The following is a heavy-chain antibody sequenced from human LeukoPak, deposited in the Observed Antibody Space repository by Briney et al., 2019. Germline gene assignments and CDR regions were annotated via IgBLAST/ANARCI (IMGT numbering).Heavy chain of an antibody. CDR2: IRFDGSGK. D-gene: IGHD4/OR15-4a*01. J-gene: IGHJ4*02. CDR1: GFTFSSYG. Sequence: AGGSLRLSCAASGFTFSSYGIHWVRRAPGKGLEWVAFIRFDGSGKYFGDSVKGRITISRDNSKNTVSLQMNSLRADDTGVYYCARNRYGGYFDYWGQGTLVTVSS. V-gene: IGHV3-30*02. CDR3: ARNRYGGYFDY.